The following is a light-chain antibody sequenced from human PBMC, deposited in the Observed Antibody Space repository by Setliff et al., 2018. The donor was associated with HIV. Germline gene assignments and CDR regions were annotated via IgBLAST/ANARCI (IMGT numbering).Light chain of an antibody. V-gene: IGLV2-14*01. CDR1: STDIGGYNF. CDR2: GVN. Sequence: QSVLAQPASVSGSPGQSITISCTGTSTDIGGYNFVSWYQQHPGKAPKVMIYGVNNRPSGVSNRFSGSKSGNTASLTISGLQAEDEADYYCSSYTDISTVVFGGGTKVTVL. J-gene: IGLJ2*01. CDR3: SSYTDISTVV.